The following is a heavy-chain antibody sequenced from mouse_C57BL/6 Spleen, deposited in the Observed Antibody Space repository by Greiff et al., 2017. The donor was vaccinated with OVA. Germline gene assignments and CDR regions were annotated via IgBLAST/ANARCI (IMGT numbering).Heavy chain of an antibody. CDR3: ARYEGEAWFAY. V-gene: IGHV7-3*01. CDR1: GFTFTDYY. Sequence: EVQGVESGGGLVQPGGSLSLSCAASGFTFTDYYMSWVRQPPGQALEWLGFIRNKANGYTTEYSASVKGRFTISRDNSQSILYLQMNALRAEDSATYYCARYEGEAWFAYWGQGTLVTVSA. CDR2: IRNKANGYTT. J-gene: IGHJ3*01.